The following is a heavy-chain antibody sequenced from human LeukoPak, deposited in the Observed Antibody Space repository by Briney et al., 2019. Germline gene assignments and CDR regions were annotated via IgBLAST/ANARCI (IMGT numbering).Heavy chain of an antibody. CDR3: TIHLGHSYGSGRTLIWNAFDI. Sequence: PGGSLRLSCTASGFTFGDYAMSWFRQTPGKGLEWVGRVKSEADGGTTDYAAPVKGKFTISRDDSKNTLYLQMNSLKTEDTAVYYCTIHLGHSYGSGRTLIWNAFDIWGQGTMVAVSS. CDR2: VKSEADGGTT. CDR1: GFTFGDYA. V-gene: IGHV3-15*01. D-gene: IGHD3-10*01. J-gene: IGHJ3*02.